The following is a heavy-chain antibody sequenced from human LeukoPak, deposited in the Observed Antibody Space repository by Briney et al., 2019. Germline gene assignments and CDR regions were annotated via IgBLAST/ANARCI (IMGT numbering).Heavy chain of an antibody. Sequence: GGSLRLSCTACGFTFSNAWRSWVRQAPGKGLEWVGRIKTKTDGGTTDYAAPVKGRFTISRDDSKNTLYLQMNSLKTEDTAVYYRRGAFDIWGQGIMVTVSS. J-gene: IGHJ3*02. CDR2: IKTKTDGGTT. CDR3: RGAFDI. V-gene: IGHV3-15*01. CDR1: GFTFSNAW.